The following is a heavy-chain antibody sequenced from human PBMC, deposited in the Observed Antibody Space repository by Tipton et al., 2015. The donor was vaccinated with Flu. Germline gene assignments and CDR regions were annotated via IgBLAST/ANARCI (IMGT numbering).Heavy chain of an antibody. Sequence: TLSLTCTVSGGSISGSGYYWTWMRQLPGKGLEWIGNIFHIGNTYNNPSLQSRITISVDTSRNQFSLKLSSVTAADTAVYYCARGGRNLGRDGMDVWGQGTTVTVSS. J-gene: IGHJ6*02. CDR3: ARGGRNLGRDGMDV. V-gene: IGHV4-31*03. CDR1: GGSISGSGYY. D-gene: IGHD1-14*01. CDR2: IFHIGNT.